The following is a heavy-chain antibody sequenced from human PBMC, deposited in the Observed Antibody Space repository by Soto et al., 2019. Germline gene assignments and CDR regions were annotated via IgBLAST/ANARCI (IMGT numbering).Heavy chain of an antibody. CDR1: GFTFSSYG. CDR2: IWYDGSNK. V-gene: IGHV3-33*01. J-gene: IGHJ6*02. D-gene: IGHD6-13*01. Sequence: GGSLRLSCAASGFTFSSYGMHWVRQAPGKGLEWVAVIWYDGSNKYYADSVKGRFTISRDDSKNTLYLQMNSLRAEDTAVYYCARARPGIAAAGTKDYYYYYGIDVWGQGTTVTVSS. CDR3: ARARPGIAAAGTKDYYYYYGIDV.